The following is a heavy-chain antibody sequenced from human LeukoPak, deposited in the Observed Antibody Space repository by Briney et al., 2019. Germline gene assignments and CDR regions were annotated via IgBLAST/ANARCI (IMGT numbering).Heavy chain of an antibody. CDR1: GFTFSSYA. CDR2: ISYDGSNK. J-gene: IGHJ4*02. Sequence: GGSLRLSCAASGFTFSSYAMHWVRQAPGKGLEWVAVISYDGSNKYYADSVKGRFTISRDNSKNTLYLQMNCLRAEDTAVYYCARDVSLVPARPSGPDYWGQGTLVTVSS. CDR3: ARDVSLVPARPSGPDY. D-gene: IGHD2-2*01. V-gene: IGHV3-30-3*01.